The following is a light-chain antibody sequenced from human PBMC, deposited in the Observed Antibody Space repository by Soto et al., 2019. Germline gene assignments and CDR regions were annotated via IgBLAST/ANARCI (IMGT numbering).Light chain of an antibody. V-gene: IGLV2-14*01. Sequence: QSVLTQPASVSGSPGQSITISCTGTSSDVGGYNYVYWYQQHPGKAPKLMIYEVSNRPSGVSYRFSGSKSGNTASLTISGLQAEDEADYYCSSHTSSDTRVFGTGTKVTVL. CDR2: EVS. CDR3: SSHTSSDTRV. J-gene: IGLJ1*01. CDR1: SSDVGGYNY.